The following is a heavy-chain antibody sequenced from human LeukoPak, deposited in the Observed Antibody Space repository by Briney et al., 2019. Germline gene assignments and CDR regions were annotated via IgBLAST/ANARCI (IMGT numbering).Heavy chain of an antibody. Sequence: GGSLRLSCAASGFPFGDYYMDWARQAPGKGLEWVGRIRDKAHGYTTEYVASVKGRFTISRDDSKNSLYLQMNSLRTDDTAVYYCARDLAYGDLRGDSWGQGTLVTVSS. V-gene: IGHV3-72*01. J-gene: IGHJ4*02. CDR2: IRDKAHGYTT. CDR3: ARDLAYGDLRGDS. D-gene: IGHD4-17*01. CDR1: GFPFGDYY.